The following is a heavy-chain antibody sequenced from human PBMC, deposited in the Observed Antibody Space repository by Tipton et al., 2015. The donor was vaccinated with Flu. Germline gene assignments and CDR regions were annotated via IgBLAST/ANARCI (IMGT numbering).Heavy chain of an antibody. V-gene: IGHV4-59*02. CDR3: ARDDGDYGSESYHYYYGMDV. CDR2: VHYSGSS. CDR1: GGFVSSYF. Sequence: TLSLTCTVSGGFVSSYFWTWIRQAPGKGLEWIGYVHYSGSSNYSPSLKTRVTISVDTSKNQFSLKLSSVTAADTAVYYCARDDGDYGSESYHYYYGMDVWGQGP. D-gene: IGHD3-10*01. J-gene: IGHJ6*02.